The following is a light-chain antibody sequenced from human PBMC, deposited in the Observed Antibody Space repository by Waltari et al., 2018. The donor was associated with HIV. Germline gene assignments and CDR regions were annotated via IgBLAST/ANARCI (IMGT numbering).Light chain of an antibody. CDR2: KNN. V-gene: IGLV1-44*01. CDR3: ATWDDSLNGYV. J-gene: IGLJ1*01. CDR1: SSNIGSNT. Sequence: QSVLTQPPSASGTPGQRVTISCSGSSSNIGSNTVDWYQHLPSAAPKLLIYKNNQRPSGVPDRFSGSKSGTSASLAISGLQSEDEADYYCATWDDSLNGYVFGTGTKVTVL.